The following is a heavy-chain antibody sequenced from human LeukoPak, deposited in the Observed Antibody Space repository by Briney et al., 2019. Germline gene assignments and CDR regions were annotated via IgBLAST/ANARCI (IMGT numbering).Heavy chain of an antibody. D-gene: IGHD6-19*01. J-gene: IGHJ4*02. CDR3: ARHASVDGNWPRPLDY. CDR2: FYYSGST. Sequence: ETLSLTCTVSGPSISSSNYYWGWIRRPPGKGLEGIVNFYYSGSTYYKPSLKTRVTISVHTSKNQFSLKLTSVTAADTAVYYCARHASVDGNWPRPLDYWGQGSLVTVSS. V-gene: IGHV4-39*01. CDR1: GPSISSSNYY.